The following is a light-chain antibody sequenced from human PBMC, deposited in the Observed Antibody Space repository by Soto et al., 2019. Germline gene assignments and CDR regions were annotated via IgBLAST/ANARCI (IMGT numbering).Light chain of an antibody. CDR2: TAS. Sequence: DIQMTQSPSTLSASVGDRVTITCRATQGISSWLAWYQQKPGKAPKLLIYTASSLEGGVPSRFSGSGSGSEFTLTISSLQTDDCANYYCQQYNSSPYTFGHGTKLEIK. CDR3: QQYNSSPYT. J-gene: IGKJ2*01. V-gene: IGKV1-5*03. CDR1: QGISSW.